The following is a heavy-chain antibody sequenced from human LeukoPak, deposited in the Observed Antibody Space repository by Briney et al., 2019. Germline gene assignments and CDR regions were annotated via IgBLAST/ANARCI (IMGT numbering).Heavy chain of an antibody. CDR1: GFTCDDYA. Sequence: GMSLRFTCSASGFTCDDYAMLWVRQAPGKDLEGVSGISWNSGSIGYADSVKGRFTISRDNTKNSMYLQKNSLRAEDTDLYSCANSGDWRAGGYFQHWGQGTLVTVSS. V-gene: IGHV3-9*01. D-gene: IGHD2-21*02. CDR2: ISWNSGSI. J-gene: IGHJ1*01. CDR3: ANSGDWRAGGYFQH.